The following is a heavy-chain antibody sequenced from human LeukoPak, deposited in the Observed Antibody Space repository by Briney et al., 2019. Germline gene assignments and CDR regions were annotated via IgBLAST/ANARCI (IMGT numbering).Heavy chain of an antibody. CDR3: ARDWYGDYPFDY. Sequence: SETLSLTCTVSGGSISSSSYYWGWVRQPPGRGLEWVGSIYYSGSTYYNPSLKSRVSICVDACKKQFSLKLSSVTAADTAVYYCARDWYGDYPFDYWGQGTLVTVSS. J-gene: IGHJ4*02. CDR1: GGSISSSSYY. D-gene: IGHD4-17*01. V-gene: IGHV4-39*02. CDR2: IYYSGST.